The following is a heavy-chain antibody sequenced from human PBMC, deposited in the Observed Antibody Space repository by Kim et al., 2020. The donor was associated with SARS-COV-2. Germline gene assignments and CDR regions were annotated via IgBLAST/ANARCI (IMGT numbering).Heavy chain of an antibody. V-gene: IGHV3-9*01. J-gene: IGHJ4*02. D-gene: IGHD3-10*01. Sequence: GGSLRLSCAASGFTFDDYAMHWVRQAPGKGLEWVSGISWNSGSIGYADSVKGRFTISRDNAKNSLYLQMNSLRAEDTALYYCAKGGSSSLSLGGLDYWGQGTLVTVSS. CDR2: ISWNSGSI. CDR1: GFTFDDYA. CDR3: AKGGSSSLSLGGLDY.